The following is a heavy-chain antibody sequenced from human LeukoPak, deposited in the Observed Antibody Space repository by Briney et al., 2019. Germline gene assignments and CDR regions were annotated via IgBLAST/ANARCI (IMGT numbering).Heavy chain of an antibody. CDR2: IYYSGST. V-gene: IGHV4-59*01. D-gene: IGHD3-22*01. J-gene: IGHJ4*02. CDR1: GGSISSYY. Sequence: SETLSLTCTVSGGSISSYYWSWIRQPPGKGLEWIGYIYYSGSTNYNPSLKSRVTISVDTSKNQFPLKLSSVTAADTAVYYCARNWDSSGYYDYWGQGTLVTVSS. CDR3: ARNWDSSGYYDY.